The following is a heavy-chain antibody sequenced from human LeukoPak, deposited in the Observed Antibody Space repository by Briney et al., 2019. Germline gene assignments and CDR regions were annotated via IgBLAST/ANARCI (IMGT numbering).Heavy chain of an antibody. CDR2: IYWDDDK. J-gene: IGHJ4*02. D-gene: IGHD3-22*01. CDR1: GSSLSTSGVG. CDR3: AHRRGYYDSSGSHEFDY. Sequence: SGPTLVNPTQTLTLTRTFSGSSLSTSGVGVGWIRQPPGKALEWLALIYWDDDKRYSPSLKSRLTITKDTSKNQVVLTMTNMDPVDTATYYCAHRRGYYDSSGSHEFDYWGQGTLVTVSS. V-gene: IGHV2-5*02.